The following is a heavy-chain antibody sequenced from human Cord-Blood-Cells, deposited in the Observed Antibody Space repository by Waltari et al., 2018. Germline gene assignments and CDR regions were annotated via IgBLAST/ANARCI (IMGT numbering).Heavy chain of an antibody. D-gene: IGHD6-6*01. V-gene: IGHV4-59*11. Sequence: QVQLQESGPGLVKPSETLSLTCTVSGGSISSHYWSWIRQPPGKGLEWIGYIYTGGSTNSNPSPRGRVTISVDTSKNQFSLKLSSVTAADTAVYYCASSRVEYSSSSGWFDPWGQGTLVTVSS. CDR1: GGSISSHY. J-gene: IGHJ5*02. CDR3: ASSRVEYSSSSGWFDP. CDR2: IYTGGST.